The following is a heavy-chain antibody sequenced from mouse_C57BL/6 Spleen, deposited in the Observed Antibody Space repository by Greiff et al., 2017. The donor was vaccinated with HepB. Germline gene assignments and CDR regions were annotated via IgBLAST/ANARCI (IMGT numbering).Heavy chain of an antibody. Sequence: VQLQQPGAELVKPGASVKMSCKASGYTFTSYWITWVKQRPGQGLEWIGDIYPGSGSTNYNEKFKSKATLTVDTSSSTAYMQLSSLTSEDSAVYYCARPAYYSNDHDWYFDVWGTGTTVTVSS. D-gene: IGHD2-5*01. CDR1: GYTFTSYW. CDR2: IYPGSGST. V-gene: IGHV1-55*01. CDR3: ARPAYYSNDHDWYFDV. J-gene: IGHJ1*03.